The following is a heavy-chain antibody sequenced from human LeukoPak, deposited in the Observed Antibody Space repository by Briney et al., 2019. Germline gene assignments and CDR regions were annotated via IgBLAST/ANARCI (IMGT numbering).Heavy chain of an antibody. Sequence: ASVKVSCKASGYSFTGYYMHWVRQAPGHPLEWMGWINVNNGDTNYAQKFQGRVTVTRDTSISTAYMELSRLRSDDTAVYYCARDWDPITGTTRWFDPWGQGTLVTVSS. V-gene: IGHV1-2*02. CDR1: GYSFTGYY. D-gene: IGHD1-7*01. J-gene: IGHJ5*02. CDR3: ARDWDPITGTTRWFDP. CDR2: INVNNGDT.